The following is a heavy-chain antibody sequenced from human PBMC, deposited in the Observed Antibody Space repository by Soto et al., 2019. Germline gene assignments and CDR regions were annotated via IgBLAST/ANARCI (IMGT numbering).Heavy chain of an antibody. CDR1: GGSISSGGYS. V-gene: IGHV4-30-2*01. CDR3: ARDSPDSSAYLGLYSYAFDV. CDR2: IYQCGST. J-gene: IGHJ3*01. Sequence: PSETLSLTCTVSGGSISSGGYSWTWIRQTPGKGLEWIGYIYQCGSTDYNPSLKSRVTLSTDASRNQFYLKLTSVTAADTAVYYCARDSPDSSAYLGLYSYAFDVWGPGTLVTVSS. D-gene: IGHD3-22*01.